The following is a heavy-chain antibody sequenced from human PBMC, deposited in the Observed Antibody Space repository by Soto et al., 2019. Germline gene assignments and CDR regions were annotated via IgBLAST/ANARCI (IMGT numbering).Heavy chain of an antibody. D-gene: IGHD2-2*01. CDR1: GFTFSSYG. CDR3: ARDNPAFGYERANKFDP. CDR2: IWYDGSNK. Sequence: QVQLVESGGGVVQPGRSLRLSCAASGFTFSSYGMHWVRQAPGKGLEWVAVIWYDGSNKYYADSVKGRFTISRDNSKNTLYLQMNSLRAEDTAVYYCARDNPAFGYERANKFDPWGQGTLVTVSS. J-gene: IGHJ5*02. V-gene: IGHV3-33*01.